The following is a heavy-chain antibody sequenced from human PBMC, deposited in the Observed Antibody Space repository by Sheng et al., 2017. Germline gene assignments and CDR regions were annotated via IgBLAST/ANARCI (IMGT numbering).Heavy chain of an antibody. Sequence: EVQLVEFGGGLVQPGGSLRLSCAASGFTFSSYWMHWVRQAPGKGLVWVSRISPDGSSTNYADSVMGRFSSSRDNAKNTLYLQMNSLRAEDTAVYYCAPLGYHFESWGQGTLVTVSS. J-gene: IGHJ4*02. CDR1: GFTFSSYW. V-gene: IGHV3-74*01. CDR3: APLGYHFES. CDR2: ISPDGSST. D-gene: IGHD3-16*02.